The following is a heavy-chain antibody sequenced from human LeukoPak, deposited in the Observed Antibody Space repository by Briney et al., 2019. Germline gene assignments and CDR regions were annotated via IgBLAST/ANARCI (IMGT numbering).Heavy chain of an antibody. CDR1: GGSISSGNYY. CDR2: IYYSGST. J-gene: IGHJ4*02. Sequence: SETLSLTCTVSGGSISSGNYYRNWIRQPPGKGLEWIGSIYYSGSTYYNPSLKSRVTVSVDTSKNQFSLKLSSVTATDTAVYYCARSGTYYRTFDFWGQGTLVTVSS. V-gene: IGHV4-39*01. CDR3: ARSGTYYRTFDF. D-gene: IGHD1-26*01.